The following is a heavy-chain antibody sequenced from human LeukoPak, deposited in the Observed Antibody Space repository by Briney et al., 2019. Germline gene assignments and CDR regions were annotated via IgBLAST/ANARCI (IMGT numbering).Heavy chain of an antibody. CDR2: IWYDGSNK. CDR3: AREVSSADY. CDR1: GFTFSSYG. D-gene: IGHD6-25*01. Sequence: PGRSLRLSCAASGFTFSSYGMHWVRQAPGKGLEWVAVIWYDGSNKYYADSVKGRFTISRDNAKNSLYLQMNSLRAEDTAVYYCAREVSSADYWGQGTLVTVSS. J-gene: IGHJ4*02. V-gene: IGHV3-33*01.